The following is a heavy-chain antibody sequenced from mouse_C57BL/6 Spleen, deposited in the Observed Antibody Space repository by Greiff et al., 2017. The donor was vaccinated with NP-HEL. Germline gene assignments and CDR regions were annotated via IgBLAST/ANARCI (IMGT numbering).Heavy chain of an antibody. Sequence: QVHVKQPGAELVKPGASVKLSCKASGYTFTSYWMHWVKQRPGQGLEWIGMIHPNSGSTNYNEKFKSKATLTVDKSSSTAYMQLSSLTSEDSAVYYCARTHYYGSSLYFDYWGQGTTLTVSS. CDR1: GYTFTSYW. V-gene: IGHV1-64*01. CDR3: ARTHYYGSSLYFDY. D-gene: IGHD1-1*01. CDR2: IHPNSGST. J-gene: IGHJ2*01.